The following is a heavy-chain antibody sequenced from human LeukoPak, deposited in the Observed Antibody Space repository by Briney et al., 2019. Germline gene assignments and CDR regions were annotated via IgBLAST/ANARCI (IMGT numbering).Heavy chain of an antibody. V-gene: IGHV7-4-1*02. CDR2: INTNTGNP. CDR1: GYTFTNYG. J-gene: IGHJ6*03. CDR3: ARPKLRWSAYYYMDV. D-gene: IGHD4-23*01. Sequence: ASVKVSCKASGYTFTNYGLGWVRQAPGQGLEWMGWINTNTGNPTYAQGFTGRFVFSLDTSVSTAYLQISSLKAEDTAVYYCARPKLRWSAYYYMDVWGKGTTVTVSS.